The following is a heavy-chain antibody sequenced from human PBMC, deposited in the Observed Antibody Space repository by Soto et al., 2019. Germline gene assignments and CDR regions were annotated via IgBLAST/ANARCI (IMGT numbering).Heavy chain of an antibody. J-gene: IGHJ4*02. V-gene: IGHV3-21*01. D-gene: IGHD6-13*01. CDR1: GFTFSSYS. Sequence: PGGSLRLSCAASGFTFSSYSMNWVRQAPGKGLEWVSSISSSSSYIYYADSVKGRFTISRDNAKNSLYLQMNSLRAEDTAVYYCARDRPLALAGKSPFDYWGQGTLVTVSS. CDR3: ARDRPLALAGKSPFDY. CDR2: ISSSSSYI.